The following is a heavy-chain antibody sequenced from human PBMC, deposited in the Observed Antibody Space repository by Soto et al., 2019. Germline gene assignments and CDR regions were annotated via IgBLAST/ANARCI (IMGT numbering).Heavy chain of an antibody. CDR3: AREGRDLDMDTTDTPNYFGY. V-gene: IGHV4-31*03. CDR2: IYYSRST. Sequence: TLSLTCTVSGGSISSGGYYWSWICQHPGKGLEWIGYIYYSRSTYYNPSLKSRVTISVDTSKNQFSLKLSSVTAADTAAYSYAREGRDLDMDTTDTPNYFGYWCQAILVTVS. J-gene: IGHJ4*02. CDR1: GGSISSGGYY. D-gene: IGHD5-18*01.